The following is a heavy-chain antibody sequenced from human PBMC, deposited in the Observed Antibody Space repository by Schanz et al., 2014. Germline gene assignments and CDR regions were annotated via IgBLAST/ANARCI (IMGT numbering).Heavy chain of an antibody. J-gene: IGHJ4*02. CDR1: GFTFDDYA. Sequence: EVQLLESGGGLVQPGGSLRLSCAASGFTFDDYAMSWVRQAPGKGLEWVSAISGSGGSTVYADSVKGRFTISRDNSKDTLYLQMSGLTPEDTAIYYCAKDLAAVGVFDYWGQGSLVTVSS. CDR3: AKDLAAVGVFDY. CDR2: ISGSGGST. D-gene: IGHD6-13*01. V-gene: IGHV3-23*01.